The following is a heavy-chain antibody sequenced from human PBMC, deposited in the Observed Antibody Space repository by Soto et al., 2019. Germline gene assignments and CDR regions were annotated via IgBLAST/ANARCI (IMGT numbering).Heavy chain of an antibody. J-gene: IGHJ5*02. CDR2: ISSSGSTT. D-gene: IGHD3-10*01. CDR3: VRDRDRRWFDP. Sequence: QMQLVESGGGLVKPGGSLRLSCAASGLIFSDFYMAWIRQAPGKGLEWVAYISSSGSTTYTDSVKGRFTISRDNANDSLFLQMNSLRAEDTAVYYCVRDRDRRWFDPWGQGTLVTVSS. CDR1: GLIFSDFY. V-gene: IGHV3-11*01.